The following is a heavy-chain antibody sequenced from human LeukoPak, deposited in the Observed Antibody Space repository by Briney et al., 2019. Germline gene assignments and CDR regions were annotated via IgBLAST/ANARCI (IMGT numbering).Heavy chain of an antibody. CDR2: INPNSGGT. CDR1: GYTFTGYY. CDR3: ARDVFSGWIGEDPFYFDY. J-gene: IGHJ4*02. Sequence: ASVKVSCKASGYTFTGYYMRWVRQAPGQGLEWMGWINPNSGGTNYAQKFQGRVTMTRDTSISTAYMELSRLRSDDTAVYYCARDVFSGWIGEDPFYFDYWGQGTLVTVSS. D-gene: IGHD6-19*01. V-gene: IGHV1-2*02.